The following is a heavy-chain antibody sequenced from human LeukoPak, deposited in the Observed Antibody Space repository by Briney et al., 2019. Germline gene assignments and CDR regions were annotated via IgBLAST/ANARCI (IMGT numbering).Heavy chain of an antibody. Sequence: GGSLRLSCAASGFTFSSYAMSWVRQAPGKGLEWVSTISNNNGNTYYADSVKGRFTISRDNSKDTLYLQMNSLTAEDTAIYYCAKATGTLGNWGQGTLVTVSS. V-gene: IGHV3-23*01. CDR2: ISNNNGNT. D-gene: IGHD1-1*01. CDR3: AKATGTLGN. J-gene: IGHJ4*02. CDR1: GFTFSSYA.